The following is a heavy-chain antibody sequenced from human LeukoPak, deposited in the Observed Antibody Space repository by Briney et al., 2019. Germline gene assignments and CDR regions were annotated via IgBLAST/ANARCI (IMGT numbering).Heavy chain of an antibody. J-gene: IGHJ4*02. CDR2: IYYSGST. Sequence: PSETLSLTCTVSGGSISSSSYYWGWIRQPPGKGLEWIGSIYYSGSTYYNPSLKSRVTISVDTSKNQFSLKLSSVTAADTAVYYCARGAGGYGGRAGPNDYYFDYWGQGTLVTVSS. CDR1: GGSISSSSYY. CDR3: ARGAGGYGGRAGPNDYYFDY. V-gene: IGHV4-39*07. D-gene: IGHD4-23*01.